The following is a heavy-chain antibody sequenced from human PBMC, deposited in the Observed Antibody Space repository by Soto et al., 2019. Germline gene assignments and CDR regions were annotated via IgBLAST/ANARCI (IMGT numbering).Heavy chain of an antibody. J-gene: IGHJ4*02. V-gene: IGHV3-48*02. CDR3: AREYYDILTGSPPFDY. D-gene: IGHD3-9*01. Sequence: GGSLRLSCAASGFTFSSYSMNWVRQAPGKGLEWVSYISSSSSTIYYADSVKGRFTISRDNAKNSLYLQMNSLRDEDTAVYYCAREYYDILTGSPPFDYWGQGTLVTVSS. CDR1: GFTFSSYS. CDR2: ISSSSSTI.